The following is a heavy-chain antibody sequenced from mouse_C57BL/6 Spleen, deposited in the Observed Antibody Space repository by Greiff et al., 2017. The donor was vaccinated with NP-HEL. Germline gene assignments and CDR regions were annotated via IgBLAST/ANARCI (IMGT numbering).Heavy chain of an antibody. CDR2: ISSGSSTI. J-gene: IGHJ4*01. D-gene: IGHD2-1*01. CDR1: GFTFSYYG. CDR3: ARDGNYDYYAMDY. Sequence: EVNVVESGGGLVKPGGSLKLSCAASGFTFSYYGMHWVRQAPEKGLEWVAYISSGSSTIYYADTVKGRFTISRDNAKNTLFLQMTSLRSEDTAMYYCARDGNYDYYAMDYWGQGTSVTVSS. V-gene: IGHV5-17*01.